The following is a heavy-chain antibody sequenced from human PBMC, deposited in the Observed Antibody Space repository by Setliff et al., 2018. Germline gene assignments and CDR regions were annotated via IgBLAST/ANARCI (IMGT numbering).Heavy chain of an antibody. V-gene: IGHV4-59*02. Sequence: PSETLSLTCTVSGASVRSHYWSWIRQPPGKGLEWIGFIFYSGDTKSNPSLKSRVTMSVDTSKNQFSLKLSSVTAADTAVYYCAAVVATSLNYVDNWGQGTLVTVSS. CDR2: IFYSGDT. J-gene: IGHJ4*02. D-gene: IGHD5-12*01. CDR1: GASVRSHY. CDR3: AAVVATSLNYVDN.